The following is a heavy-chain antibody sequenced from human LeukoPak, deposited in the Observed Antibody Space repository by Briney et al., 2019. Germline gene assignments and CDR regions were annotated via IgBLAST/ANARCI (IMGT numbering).Heavy chain of an antibody. CDR3: ARLPAVSPGEVGFDY. J-gene: IGHJ4*02. Sequence: PSETLSLTCAVSGGSISSGGYSWSWIRQPPGKGLEWIGYIYHSGSTYYNPSLKSRVTISVDRSKNQFSLKLSSVTAADTAVYYCARLPAVSPGEVGFDYWGQGTLVTVSS. D-gene: IGHD3-10*01. CDR2: IYHSGST. V-gene: IGHV4-30-2*01. CDR1: GGSISSGGYS.